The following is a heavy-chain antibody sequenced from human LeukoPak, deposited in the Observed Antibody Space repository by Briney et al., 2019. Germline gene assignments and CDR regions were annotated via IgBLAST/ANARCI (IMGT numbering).Heavy chain of an antibody. V-gene: IGHV3-66*04. CDR3: ARRSPGEFHYYFDY. Sequence: GGSLRLSCAASGFTVSSNYMSWVRQAPGKGLEWVSVIHSGGSTYYADSVKGRFTISRDNSKNTLYLQMNSLRAEDTAVYYCARRSPGEFHYYFDYWGQGTLVTVSS. CDR2: IHSGGST. CDR1: GFTVSSNY. J-gene: IGHJ4*02. D-gene: IGHD3-10*01.